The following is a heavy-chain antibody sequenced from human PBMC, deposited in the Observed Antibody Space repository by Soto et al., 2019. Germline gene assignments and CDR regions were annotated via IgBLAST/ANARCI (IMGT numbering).Heavy chain of an antibody. D-gene: IGHD4-4*01. J-gene: IGHJ4*02. V-gene: IGHV3-48*01. CDR2: ISSSSSTI. CDR1: GFTFSSYS. CDR3: AREYSINFDY. Sequence: GGSLRLSCAASGFTFSSYSMNWVRQAPGKGLEWVSYISSSSSTIYYADSVKGRFTISRDNAKNSLYLQMNSLRAEDTAVYYCAREYSINFDYWGQGTLVTVSS.